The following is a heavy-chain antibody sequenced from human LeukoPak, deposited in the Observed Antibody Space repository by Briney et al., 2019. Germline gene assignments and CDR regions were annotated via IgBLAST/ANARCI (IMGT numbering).Heavy chain of an antibody. CDR1: GGSISSDY. CDR3: ARLGGDFGY. J-gene: IGHJ4*02. CDR2: MYYSGST. V-gene: IGHV4-59*01. Sequence: SETLSLTCTVSGGSISSDYWSWIRQPPGKGLGWIGYMYYSGSTNYNPSLKSRVTISVDTSKNQFSLKLSSVTAADTAVYYCARLGGDFGYWGQGTLVTVSS. D-gene: IGHD4-17*01.